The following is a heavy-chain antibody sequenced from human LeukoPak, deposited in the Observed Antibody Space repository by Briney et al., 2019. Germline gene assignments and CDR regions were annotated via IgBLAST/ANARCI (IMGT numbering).Heavy chain of an antibody. D-gene: IGHD6-19*01. CDR1: GYTFTSYD. Sequence: ASVKVSCKASGYTFTSYDINWVRQATGQGLEWMGWMNPNSGNTGYAQKFQGRVTMTRNTSISTAYMELSSLRSEDTAVYYCAISSSGWYGGGVDVWGQGTTVTVSS. CDR2: MNPNSGNT. V-gene: IGHV1-8*01. CDR3: AISSSGWYGGGVDV. J-gene: IGHJ6*02.